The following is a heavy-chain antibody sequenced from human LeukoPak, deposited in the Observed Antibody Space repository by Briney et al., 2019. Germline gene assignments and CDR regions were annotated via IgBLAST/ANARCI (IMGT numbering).Heavy chain of an antibody. CDR1: GVTFSADA. V-gene: IGHV3-23*01. CDR2: IGSDGKT. CDR3: ARDRQGYSYGYFDY. Sequence: PGGSLRLSCEASGVTFSADAMTWGRQAPGKGLEWVSSIGSDGKTHYSESVKGLFAISRDNSKSMLFLQLNSLRAEDTALYYCARDRQGYSYGYFDYWGQGTLVTVSS. D-gene: IGHD5-18*01. J-gene: IGHJ4*02.